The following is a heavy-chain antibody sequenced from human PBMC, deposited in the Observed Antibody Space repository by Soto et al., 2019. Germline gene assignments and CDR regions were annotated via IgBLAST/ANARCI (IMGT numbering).Heavy chain of an antibody. CDR1: GFTFSNYA. CDR3: AKAYFDILTGYFGDY. J-gene: IGHJ4*02. V-gene: IGHV3-23*01. Sequence: VQLLESGGGLVQPGGSLRLSCAASGFTFSNYAMSWVRQAPGKGLGWVSGMSNSGSRTYYADSVKGRFIISRDNSKNTLYLQMNSLRPEDTAVYYCAKAYFDILTGYFGDYWGQGTLVSVSS. CDR2: MSNSGSRT. D-gene: IGHD3-9*01.